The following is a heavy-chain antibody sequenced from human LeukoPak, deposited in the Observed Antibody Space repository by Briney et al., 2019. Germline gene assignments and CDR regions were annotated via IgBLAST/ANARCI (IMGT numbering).Heavy chain of an antibody. J-gene: IGHJ5*02. D-gene: IGHD5-18*01. Sequence: SSVKVSCKASGGTFSSYAISWLRQAPGQGLEWMGGIIPIFGTANYAQKFQGRVTITADESTSTAYMELSSLRSEDTAVYYCARDGEDTAMASWPWGQGTLVTVSS. CDR3: ARDGEDTAMASWP. V-gene: IGHV1-69*01. CDR1: GGTFSSYA. CDR2: IIPIFGTA.